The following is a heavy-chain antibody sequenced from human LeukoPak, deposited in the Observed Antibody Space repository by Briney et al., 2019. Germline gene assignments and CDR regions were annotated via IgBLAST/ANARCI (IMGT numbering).Heavy chain of an antibody. V-gene: IGHV3-23*01. CDR2: ISGSGGST. CDR1: GFTFSSYG. CDR3: AKDLWSVVTLTLGY. Sequence: PGGTLRLSCAASGFTFSSYGMSWVRQAPGKGLEWVSAISGSGGSTYYADSVKGRFTISRDNSKNTLSLQVNSLRAEDTAVYYCAKDLWSVVTLTLGYWGQGTLVTVSS. D-gene: IGHD2-21*02. J-gene: IGHJ4*02.